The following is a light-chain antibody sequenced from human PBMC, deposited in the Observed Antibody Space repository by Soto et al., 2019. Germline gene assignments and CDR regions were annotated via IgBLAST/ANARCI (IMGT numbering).Light chain of an antibody. J-gene: IGKJ5*01. Sequence: LTQSPGTLSLSPGERATLSCRASQSVAGSYLAWYQQKPGQAPRLLIYGASSRATGFPDRFSGSGSGTDFTLTISGLEPEDSAVYYCQQYGSSSEITFGQGTRLEIK. CDR2: GAS. V-gene: IGKV3-20*01. CDR3: QQYGSSSEIT. CDR1: QSVAGSY.